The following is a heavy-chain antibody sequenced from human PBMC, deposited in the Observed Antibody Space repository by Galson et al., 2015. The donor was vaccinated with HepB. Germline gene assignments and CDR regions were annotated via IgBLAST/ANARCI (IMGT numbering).Heavy chain of an antibody. Sequence: SVTVSCKASRYTFPSYNMHWLRQAPGQSLECMGWINTGTGHPKYSQKFQDRVTITRDTSASTAYMELSRLRFEDTGVYYCERAPGISVGELLQPLTFWGLGTLVTVSS. CDR2: INTGTGHP. V-gene: IGHV1-3*04. D-gene: IGHD3-10*01. CDR1: RYTFPSYN. CDR3: ERAPGISVGELLQPLTF. J-gene: IGHJ4*02.